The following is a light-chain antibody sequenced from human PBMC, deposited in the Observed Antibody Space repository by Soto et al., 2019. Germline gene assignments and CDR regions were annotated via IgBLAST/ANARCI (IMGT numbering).Light chain of an antibody. CDR1: QSVLDSSNNKNR. J-gene: IGKJ2*02. Sequence: DVVVTQSPDSLVVSLGERASINCKSSQSVLDSSNNKNRLAWYQQKPGQPPKLLIYWASIRGSGVPERFSGSGFGTDFSLTITSLQAEDVAVYYCQQNRDIPCTFGQGTKLEIK. V-gene: IGKV4-1*01. CDR3: QQNRDIPCT. CDR2: WAS.